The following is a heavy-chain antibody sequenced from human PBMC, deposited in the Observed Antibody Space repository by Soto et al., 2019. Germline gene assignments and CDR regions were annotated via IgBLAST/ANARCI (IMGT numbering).Heavy chain of an antibody. V-gene: IGHV3-13*01. CDR1: GFTFSSYD. CDR3: ARGYCSSTSCYEVAFDI. Sequence: PWGSLRLSCAASGFTFSSYDMHWDRQATGKGLEWVSAIGTAGDTYYPGSVKGRFTISRENAKNSLYLQMNSLRAGDTAVYYCARGYCSSTSCYEVAFDIWGQGTMVTVSS. J-gene: IGHJ3*02. D-gene: IGHD2-2*01. CDR2: IGTAGDT.